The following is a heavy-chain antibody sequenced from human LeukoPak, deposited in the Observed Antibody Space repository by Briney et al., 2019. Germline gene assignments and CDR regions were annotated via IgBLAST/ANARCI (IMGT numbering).Heavy chain of an antibody. J-gene: IGHJ4*02. CDR3: VRTKDNYDGSSLDY. CDR2: ISSRSSYI. D-gene: IGHD3-22*01. CDR1: GFTFSTYT. V-gene: IGHV3-21*01. Sequence: KPGGSLRLSCAASGFTFSTYTMNWVRQAPGKGLEWVSSISSRSSYIYYADSVKGRFTISRDNAKNSLYLQMNSLRAEDTAVYFCVRTKDNYDGSSLDYWGQGTLVTVSS.